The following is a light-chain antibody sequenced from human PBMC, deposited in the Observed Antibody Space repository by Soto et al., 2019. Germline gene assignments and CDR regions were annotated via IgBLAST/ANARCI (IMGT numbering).Light chain of an antibody. CDR3: QQYNNWPRA. Sequence: IVLTQSPATLSVSPGDRATLSCGASQSVSSDLAWYQQKPGQAPRLLIYGASTRATGVPARFSGSGSGTEFTLTISSLQSEDFAVYYCQQYNNWPRAFGHGTKV. J-gene: IGKJ1*01. CDR2: GAS. CDR1: QSVSSD. V-gene: IGKV3-15*01.